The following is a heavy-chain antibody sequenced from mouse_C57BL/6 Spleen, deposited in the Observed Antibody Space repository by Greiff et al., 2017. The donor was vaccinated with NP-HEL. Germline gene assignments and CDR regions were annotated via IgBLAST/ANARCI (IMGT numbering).Heavy chain of an antibody. V-gene: IGHV1-82*01. CDR2: IYPGDGDT. D-gene: IGHD1-1*01. Sequence: QVQLKESGPELVKPGASVKISCKASGYAFSSSWMNWVKQRPGKGLEWIGRIYPGDGDTNYNGKFKGKATLTADKSSSTAYMQLSSLTSEDSAVYFCARGGYGSSYDWYFDVWGTGTTVTVSS. J-gene: IGHJ1*03. CDR3: ARGGYGSSYDWYFDV. CDR1: GYAFSSSW.